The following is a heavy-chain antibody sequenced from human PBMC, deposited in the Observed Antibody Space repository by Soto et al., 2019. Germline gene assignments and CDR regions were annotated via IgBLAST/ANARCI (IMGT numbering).Heavy chain of an antibody. CDR3: EMSDNVVVAASSPVYFDY. CDR1: GYSFTNYY. D-gene: IGHD2-15*01. Sequence: QVQLVQSGAEVKKPGASVKVSCKTSGYSFTNYYLHWVRQAHGQGLEWMGLINPSGISTSYAQKFQGRVTMTMDTSTSTVYMDLSTLRSEGTAVYYCEMSDNVVVAASSPVYFDYWGQGTLVTVSS. V-gene: IGHV1-46*01. CDR2: INPSGIST. J-gene: IGHJ4*02.